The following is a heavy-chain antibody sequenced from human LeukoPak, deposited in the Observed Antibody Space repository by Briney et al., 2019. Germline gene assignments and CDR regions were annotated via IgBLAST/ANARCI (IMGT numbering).Heavy chain of an antibody. CDR2: IDWDDDK. J-gene: IGHJ5*02. D-gene: IGHD3-10*01. Sequence: ESGPTLVKPTQTLTLTCTFSGFSLSTSGMCVSWIRQPPGKALEWLARIDWDDDKYYSTSLKTRLTISKDTSKNQVVLTMTNMDPVDTATYYCARMTSGSYGKRGFDPWGQGTLVTVPS. CDR3: ARMTSGSYGKRGFDP. CDR1: GFSLSTSGMC. V-gene: IGHV2-70*11.